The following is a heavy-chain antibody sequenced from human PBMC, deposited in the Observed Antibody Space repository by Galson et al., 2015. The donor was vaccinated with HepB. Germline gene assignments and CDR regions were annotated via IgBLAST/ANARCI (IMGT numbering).Heavy chain of an antibody. CDR2: IGYRETYK. D-gene: IGHD3-3*01. CDR3: AKGGYYDFWSAYDS. Sequence: SLRLSCAASGFDFKTSGMTWVRQAPGKGLEWVAVIGYRETYKHYADSVEGRFTISRDNSKNTLYLQMNSLRPEDTAIYYCAKGGYYDFWSAYDSWGQGALVTVSS. J-gene: IGHJ4*02. V-gene: IGHV3-30*18. CDR1: GFDFKTSG.